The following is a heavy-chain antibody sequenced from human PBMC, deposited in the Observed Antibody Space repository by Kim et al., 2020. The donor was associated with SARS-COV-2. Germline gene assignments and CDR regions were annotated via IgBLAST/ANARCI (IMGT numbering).Heavy chain of an antibody. V-gene: IGHV4-39*01. CDR3: ARHAIGITHFDY. D-gene: IGHD3-10*01. J-gene: IGHJ4*02. Sequence: YSTPSLKSRFTISVDTSKNQFSLKLSSVTAADTAVYYCARHAIGITHFDYWGQGTLVTVSS.